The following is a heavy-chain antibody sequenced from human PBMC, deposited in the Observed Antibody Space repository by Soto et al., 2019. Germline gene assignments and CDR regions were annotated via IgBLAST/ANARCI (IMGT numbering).Heavy chain of an antibody. V-gene: IGHV6-1*01. CDR1: GDSVSSNSAA. Sequence: PSQTLSLTWAISGDSVSSNSAAWNWIRQSPSRGFEWLGRTYYRSKWYNDYAVSVKSRITINPDTSKNQFSLQLNSVTPEDTAVYYCARTIGMAGSLHAFDIWGQGTMVTVSS. D-gene: IGHD6-19*01. CDR3: ARTIGMAGSLHAFDI. J-gene: IGHJ3*02. CDR2: TYYRSKWYN.